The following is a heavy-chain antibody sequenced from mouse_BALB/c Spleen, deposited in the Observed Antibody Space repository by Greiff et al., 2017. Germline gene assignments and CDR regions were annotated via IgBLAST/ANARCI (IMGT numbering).Heavy chain of an antibody. CDR2: IDPANGNT. V-gene: IGHV14-3*02. CDR1: GFNIKDTY. D-gene: IGHD1-1*01. J-gene: IGHJ1*01. CDR3: ARWGHYYGSSYNWYFDV. Sequence: EVQLQQSGAELVKPGASVKLSCTASGFNIKDTYMHWVKQRPEQGLEWIGRIDPANGNTKYDPKFQGKATITADTSSNTAYLQLSSLTSEDTAVYYCARWGHYYGSSYNWYFDVWGAGTTVTVSS.